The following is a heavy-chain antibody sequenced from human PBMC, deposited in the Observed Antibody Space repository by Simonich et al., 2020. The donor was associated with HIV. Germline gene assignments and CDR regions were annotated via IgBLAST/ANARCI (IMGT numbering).Heavy chain of an antibody. CDR2: IYPGASHP. CDR3: VTDKGYCSGGSCYQDAFDI. D-gene: IGHD2-15*01. Sequence: EVQLVQSVAEVKKPGESLKISCTGSGYSFTSYLIGWVRQMPGKGLEWLGIIYPGASHPRYTPSVQGQGTSSADKSISTAYLQWSSLKASDTAMYYCVTDKGYCSGGSCYQDAFDIWGQGTMVTVSS. V-gene: IGHV5-51*03. J-gene: IGHJ3*02. CDR1: GYSFTSYL.